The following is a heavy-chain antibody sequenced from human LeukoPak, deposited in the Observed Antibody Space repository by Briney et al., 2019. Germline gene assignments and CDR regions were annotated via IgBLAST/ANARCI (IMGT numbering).Heavy chain of an antibody. CDR3: AKNYGNWLDP. CDR1: GFTFSSYG. V-gene: IGHV3-30*02. D-gene: IGHD3-16*01. J-gene: IGHJ5*02. CDR2: IRYDGSNK. Sequence: PGGSLRLSCAASGFTFSSYGMHWVRQAPGKGLEWVAFIRYDGSNKYYADSVKGRFTISRDNSKNTLYLRMNTLRAEDTAVYYCAKNYGNWLDPWGQGTPVTVSS.